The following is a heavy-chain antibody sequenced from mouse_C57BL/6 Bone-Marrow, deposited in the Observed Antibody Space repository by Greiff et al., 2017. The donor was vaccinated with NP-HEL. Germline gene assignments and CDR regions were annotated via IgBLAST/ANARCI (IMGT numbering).Heavy chain of an antibody. D-gene: IGHD2-2*01. CDR3: SRSGIYYGYGYYDLDY. J-gene: IGHJ4*01. CDR1: GYTFSSYW. CDR2: INPGDGDT. Sequence: VQLQQSGAELVKPGASVKISCTASGYTFSSYWMNWVKQRPGKGLEWIGQINPGDGDTNYNGKFKGKATLTADKSSSTDYMQLSSLTSEDSAVYVWSRSGIYYGYGYYDLDYWGQGTTVTVSS. V-gene: IGHV1-80*01.